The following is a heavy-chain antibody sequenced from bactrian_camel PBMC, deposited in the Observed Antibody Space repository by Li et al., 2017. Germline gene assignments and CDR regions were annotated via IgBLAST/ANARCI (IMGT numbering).Heavy chain of an antibody. D-gene: IGHD2*01. CDR3: AAEPGLRVVNNRKMYMRAENFNH. CDR1: EYTYAGYL. Sequence: HVQLVESGGGSVQAGGSLRLSCLASEYTYAGYLMGWFRQAPGEEREGVADLDDVGSINYAESVRGRFTISKDNAKSTLYLQMNNLTPEDTAMYYCAAEPGLRVVNNRKMYMRAENFNHWGQGTQVTVS. CDR2: LDDVGSI. V-gene: IGHV3S55*01. J-gene: IGHJ4*01.